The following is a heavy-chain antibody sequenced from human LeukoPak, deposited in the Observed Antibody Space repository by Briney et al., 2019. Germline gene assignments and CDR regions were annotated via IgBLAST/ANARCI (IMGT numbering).Heavy chain of an antibody. CDR1: GGSISSRSHY. CDR2: MYDSGST. J-gene: IGHJ4*02. V-gene: IGHV4-61*05. Sequence: PSETLSLTCTVSGGSISSRSHYWGWIRQPPGKGLELIGYMYDSGSTNYNPSLKSRVTISVDTSKNHSSLKLTSVTAADTAVYHCARMYGSSSYFDYWGQGTLVTVSS. CDR3: ARMYGSSSYFDY. D-gene: IGHD6-6*01.